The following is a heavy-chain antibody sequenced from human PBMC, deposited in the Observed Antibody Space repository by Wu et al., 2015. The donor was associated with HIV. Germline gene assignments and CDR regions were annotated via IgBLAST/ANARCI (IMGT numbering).Heavy chain of an antibody. D-gene: IGHD2-15*01. CDR1: GYTFTGYY. CDR3: ASGSGYCSGGSCYSRDYYYYMDV. Sequence: QVQLVQSGAEVKKPGASVKVSCKASGYTFTGYYMHWVRQAPGQGLEWMGWINPNSGGTNYAQKFQGRVTMTRDTSISTAYMELSRLRSDDTAVYYCASGSGYCSGGSCYSRDYYYYMDVWGKGDHGSPSP. J-gene: IGHJ6*03. CDR2: INPNSGGT. V-gene: IGHV1-2*02.